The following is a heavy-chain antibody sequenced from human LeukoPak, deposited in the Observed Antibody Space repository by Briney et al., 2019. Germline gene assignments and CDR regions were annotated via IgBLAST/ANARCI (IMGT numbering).Heavy chain of an antibody. V-gene: IGHV3-53*01. CDR1: GFTFSSYA. D-gene: IGHD4/OR15-4a*01. Sequence: GGSLRLSCAASGFTFSSYAMHWVRQAPGKGLEWVSFIYSDNTHYSDSVKGRFTFSRDNSKNTLYLQMNSLRAEDTAVYYCARRAGAYSHPYDYWGQGTLVTVSS. J-gene: IGHJ4*02. CDR2: IYSDNT. CDR3: ARRAGAYSHPYDY.